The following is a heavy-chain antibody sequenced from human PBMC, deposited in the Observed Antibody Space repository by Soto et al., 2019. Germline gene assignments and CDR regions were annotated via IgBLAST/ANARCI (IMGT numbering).Heavy chain of an antibody. J-gene: IGHJ4*02. CDR3: GTGYTSSWYYTVAY. CDR2: ISSDGSST. CDR1: GFTFITYR. D-gene: IGHD6-13*01. V-gene: IGHV3-74*01. Sequence: GGSLRLSCAASGFTFITYRMHWVRQVPGKGLVWVSRISSDGSSTNYADSVKGRFTISRDNAKNTLYLHMDSLRAEDTAVYYCGTGYTSSWYYTVAYWGQGILVTVSS.